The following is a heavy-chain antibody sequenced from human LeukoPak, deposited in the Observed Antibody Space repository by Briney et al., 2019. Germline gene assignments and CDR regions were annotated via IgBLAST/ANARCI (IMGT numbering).Heavy chain of an antibody. CDR1: GGSISSYY. CDR2: IYYSGST. D-gene: IGHD3-10*01. J-gene: IGHJ5*02. Sequence: SETLSLTCTVSGGSISSYYWSWIRQPPGKGLEWIGYIYYSGSTNYNPSLKSRVAISVDTSKNQFSLKLSSVTAADTAVYYCARDGDYGSGSYYSWFDPWGQGTLVTVSS. CDR3: ARDGDYGSGSYYSWFDP. V-gene: IGHV4-59*01.